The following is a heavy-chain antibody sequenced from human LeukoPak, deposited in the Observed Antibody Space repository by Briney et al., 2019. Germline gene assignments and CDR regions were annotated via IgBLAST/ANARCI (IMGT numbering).Heavy chain of an antibody. D-gene: IGHD3-10*01. V-gene: IGHV5-51*01. Sequence: GESLKISCKGSGYSFTSYWIGWVRQMPGKGLEWVGIIYPGDSDTRYSPSFQGQVTISADKSISTAYLQWSSLKASDTAMYYCARTGDMVRGVFYYYYYYMDVWGKGTTVTVSS. J-gene: IGHJ6*03. CDR2: IYPGDSDT. CDR3: ARTGDMVRGVFYYYYYYMDV. CDR1: GYSFTSYW.